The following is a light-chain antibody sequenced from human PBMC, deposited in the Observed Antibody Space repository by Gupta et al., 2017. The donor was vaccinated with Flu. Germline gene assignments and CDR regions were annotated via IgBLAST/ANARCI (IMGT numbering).Light chain of an antibody. CDR3: QHYDNLVFT. CDR1: QDIGNS. V-gene: IGKV1-33*01. CDR2: DVS. Sequence: PSSLSASLGDRVTITCQASQDIGNSLNWYQQRPGKAPRLLIYDVSNLQTGVPSRFSGGGSEADFTFSISSLQPEDFATYYCQHYDNLVFTFGPGTNVDVK. J-gene: IGKJ3*01.